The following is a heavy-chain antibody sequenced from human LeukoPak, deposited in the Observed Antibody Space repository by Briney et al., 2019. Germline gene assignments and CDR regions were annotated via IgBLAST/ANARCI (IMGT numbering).Heavy chain of an antibody. CDR3: ARQTPGGFHRLFDP. Sequence: SETLSLTCAVSGYSISSGYYWGWIRQPPGKWLEWIGSIYRSGSTYYNPYLKSRVTISVDTSKHQFSLKLSSVTAADTAVYYCARQTPGGFHRLFDPWGQGTLVTVSS. V-gene: IGHV4-38-2*01. CDR1: GYSISSGYY. CDR2: IYRSGST. J-gene: IGHJ5*02. D-gene: IGHD1-14*01.